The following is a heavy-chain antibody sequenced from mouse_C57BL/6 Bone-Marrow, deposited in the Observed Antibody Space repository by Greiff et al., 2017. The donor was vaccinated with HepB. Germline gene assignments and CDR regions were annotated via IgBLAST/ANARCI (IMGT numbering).Heavy chain of an antibody. J-gene: IGHJ4*01. V-gene: IGHV14-4*01. CDR3: TTHFITTVVAAYYYAMDY. Sequence: EVKLVESGAELVRPGASVKLSCTASGFNIKDDYMHWVKQRPEQGLEWIGWIDPENGDTEYASKFQGKATITAETSSNTAYLQLSSLTSEDTAVYYCTTHFITTVVAAYYYAMDYWGQGTSVTVSS. CDR2: IDPENGDT. CDR1: GFNIKDDY. D-gene: IGHD1-1*01.